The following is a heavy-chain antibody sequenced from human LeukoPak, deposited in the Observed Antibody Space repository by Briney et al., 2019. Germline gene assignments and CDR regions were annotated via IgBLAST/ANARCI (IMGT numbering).Heavy chain of an antibody. Sequence: GGSLRLSCAASGFTFSSFAITWVRQAPGKGLEWVSGFDGNGPNTYYADSVKGRWTISRDNSRNTLYLEMNSLRPEDTAIYYCAKPRTTGLGWAQFDYWGQGSLVTVSS. V-gene: IGHV3-23*01. J-gene: IGHJ4*02. D-gene: IGHD2-8*02. CDR3: AKPRTTGLGWAQFDY. CDR2: FDGNGPNT. CDR1: GFTFSSFA.